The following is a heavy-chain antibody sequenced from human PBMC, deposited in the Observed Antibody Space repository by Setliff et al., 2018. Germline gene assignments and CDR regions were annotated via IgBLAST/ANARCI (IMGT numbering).Heavy chain of an antibody. V-gene: IGHV1-69*13. Sequence: SVKVSCKASGGTFRTDGFSWVRQAPGQGLEWMGRIIPVFRTANYAQKFRGRVTITADEGARTAYMELSTLRSEDTAVYYCARDTRDEYDSSGYYLSLDSWGQGSLVTVSS. CDR2: IIPVFRTA. J-gene: IGHJ4*02. CDR1: GGTFRTDG. D-gene: IGHD3-22*01. CDR3: ARDTRDEYDSSGYYLSLDS.